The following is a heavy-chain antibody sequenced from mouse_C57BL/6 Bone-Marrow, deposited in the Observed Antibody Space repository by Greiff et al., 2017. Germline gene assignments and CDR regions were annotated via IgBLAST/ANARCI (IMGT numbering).Heavy chain of an antibody. J-gene: IGHJ2*01. CDR2: ISYDGSN. V-gene: IGHV3-6*01. Sequence: VQLKESGPGLVKPSPSLSLTCSVTGYSITSGYYWNWIRQFPGNKLEWMGYISYDGSNNYNPSLKNRISITRDTSKNQFFLKLNSVTTEDTATYYCARDPTGWGQGTTLTVSS. CDR1: GYSITSGYY. CDR3: ARDPTG.